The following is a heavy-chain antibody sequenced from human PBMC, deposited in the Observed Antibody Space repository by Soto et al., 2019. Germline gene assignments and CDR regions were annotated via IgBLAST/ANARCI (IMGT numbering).Heavy chain of an antibody. J-gene: IGHJ6*03. CDR1: GFTFSSYA. CDR2: ISGSGGST. D-gene: IGHD3-10*01. Sequence: GGSLRLSCAASGFTFSSYAMSWVRQAPGKGLEWVSAISGSGGSTYYADSVKGRFTISRDNSKNTLYLQMNSLRAEDTAVYYCAKGPSMVRDASSREYYYYYYMDVWGKGTTVTVSS. V-gene: IGHV3-23*01. CDR3: AKGPSMVRDASSREYYYYYYMDV.